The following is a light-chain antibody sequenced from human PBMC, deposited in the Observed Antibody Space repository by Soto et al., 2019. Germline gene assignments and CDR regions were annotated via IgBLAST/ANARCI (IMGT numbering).Light chain of an antibody. J-gene: IGKJ5*01. Sequence: DIQMTQSPSSLSASRGDRGTITCQARQDGRNYLNWYQQKPGKAPKLLLYDACNLQTGVPSRFSGSGSGTDFTFTISSLQPEDIATYYCQHYDHLPITFGQRTRLEIK. V-gene: IGKV1-33*01. CDR1: QDGRNY. CDR3: QHYDHLPIT. CDR2: DAC.